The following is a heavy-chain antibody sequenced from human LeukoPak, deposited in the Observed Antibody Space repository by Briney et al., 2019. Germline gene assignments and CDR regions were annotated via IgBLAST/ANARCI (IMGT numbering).Heavy chain of an antibody. J-gene: IGHJ4*02. D-gene: IGHD6-13*01. Sequence: PSETLSLTCTVSGSSISSYYWSWIRQPPGKGLEWIGYIYYSGSTNYNPSLKSRVTISVDTSKNQFSLKLSSVTAADTAVYYCARSIAAAGPVASDYWGQGTLVTVSS. V-gene: IGHV4-59*01. CDR2: IYYSGST. CDR1: GSSISSYY. CDR3: ARSIAAAGPVASDY.